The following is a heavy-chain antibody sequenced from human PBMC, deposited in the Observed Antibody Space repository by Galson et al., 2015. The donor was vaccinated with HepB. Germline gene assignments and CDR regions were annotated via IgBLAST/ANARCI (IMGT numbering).Heavy chain of an antibody. Sequence: LRLSCATSGFTFGDYAMTWVRQAPGKGLEWVGFIRSKTYGETTEYAAPVKGRFIISRDDSKSIAYLQMNSLRADDTAMYYCTRDDSSTWYTFRYWGQGTLVTVSS. CDR1: GFTFGDYA. CDR3: TRDDSSTWYTFRY. V-gene: IGHV3-49*04. CDR2: IRSKTYGETT. J-gene: IGHJ4*02. D-gene: IGHD6-13*01.